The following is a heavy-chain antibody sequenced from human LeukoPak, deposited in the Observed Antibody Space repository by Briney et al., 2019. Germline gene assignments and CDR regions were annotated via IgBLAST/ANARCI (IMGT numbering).Heavy chain of an antibody. J-gene: IGHJ4*02. Sequence: PSEPLSLTCTVSGGSISSYYWSWIRQPPGKGLEWIGYIYYSGSTNYSPSLKSRVTISVDTSKNQFSLNLSSVTAADTAIYYCARESLIYGSGSPIFDYWGQGALVTVSS. CDR2: IYYSGST. D-gene: IGHD3-10*01. V-gene: IGHV4-59*01. CDR3: ARESLIYGSGSPIFDY. CDR1: GGSISSYY.